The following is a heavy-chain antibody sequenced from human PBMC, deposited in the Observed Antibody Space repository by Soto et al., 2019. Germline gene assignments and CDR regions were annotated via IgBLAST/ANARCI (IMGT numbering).Heavy chain of an antibody. CDR1: GFTFSSYA. CDR2: ISGSGGST. Sequence: EVQLLESGGDLVQPGGSLRLSCAASGFTFSSYAMSWVRQAPGKGLEWVSTISGSGGSTYYADSVKGRFTISRDNSKXTLYLQMNSLRAEDTAVYYCAKDQYVVVTTNWFDPWGQGTLVTVSS. D-gene: IGHD2-21*02. V-gene: IGHV3-23*01. J-gene: IGHJ5*02. CDR3: AKDQYVVVTTNWFDP.